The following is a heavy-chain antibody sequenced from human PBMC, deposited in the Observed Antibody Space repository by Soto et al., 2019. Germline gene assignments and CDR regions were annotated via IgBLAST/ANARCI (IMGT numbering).Heavy chain of an antibody. CDR1: VFTFMNYD. Sequence: LRLSFTAAVFTFMNYDIHFFRQISGRGLEWVSAISVAGNPHFSAAVKGRFAISRENEKNSVYLQMDSLRVGDTAIYYCAREIEATGYWYFDLWGRASLVTVSS. D-gene: IGHD1-1*01. J-gene: IGHJ2*01. CDR2: ISVAGNP. CDR3: AREIEATGYWYFDL. V-gene: IGHV3-13*05.